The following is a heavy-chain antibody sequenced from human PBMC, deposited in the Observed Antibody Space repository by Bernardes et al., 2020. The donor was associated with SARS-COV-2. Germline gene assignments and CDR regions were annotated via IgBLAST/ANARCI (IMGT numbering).Heavy chain of an antibody. V-gene: IGHV3-48*01. CDR3: ARDFWSAAGTSFYYYYGMDV. CDR2: IRGTSGII. D-gene: IGHD6-13*01. CDR1: GFTFSSFS. J-gene: IGHJ6*02. Sequence: GGSLRLSCAASGFTFSSFSMNWVRQAPGKGLEWVSYIRGTSGIIYYADSVKGRFTISRDNAKNSLYLQMNSLRAEDTAVYYCARDFWSAAGTSFYYYYGMDVWGQGTTVTVSS.